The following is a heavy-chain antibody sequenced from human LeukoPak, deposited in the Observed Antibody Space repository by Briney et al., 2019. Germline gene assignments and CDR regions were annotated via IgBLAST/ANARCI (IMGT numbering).Heavy chain of an antibody. V-gene: IGHV3-23*01. Sequence: GGSLRLSCAASGFTFSNYAMSWVRQAPGKGLEWVSTIRTSGDNTYYADSVKGRFTISRDNSKNTLYVQVNSLGTEDTAAYYCAKGSYYDSSGSFYFDYWGQGTLVTVSS. D-gene: IGHD3-22*01. CDR3: AKGSYYDSSGSFYFDY. CDR1: GFTFSNYA. CDR2: IRTSGDNT. J-gene: IGHJ4*02.